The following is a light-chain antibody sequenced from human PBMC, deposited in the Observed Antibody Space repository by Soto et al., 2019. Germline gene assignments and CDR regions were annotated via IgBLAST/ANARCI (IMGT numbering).Light chain of an antibody. CDR3: SSYASSSPVV. CDR1: SSDVGGYNY. Sequence: QSALTQPASVSGSPGQSITISCTGTSSDVGGYNYVSWYQQHPGKAPKLMIYDVSNRPSGVFYRFSGSKSGNTASLTISGLQAEDEADYYCSSYASSSPVVFGGGTKLTVL. J-gene: IGLJ3*02. V-gene: IGLV2-14*03. CDR2: DVS.